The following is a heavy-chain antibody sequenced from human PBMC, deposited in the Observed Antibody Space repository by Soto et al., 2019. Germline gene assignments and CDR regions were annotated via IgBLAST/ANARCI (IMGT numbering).Heavy chain of an antibody. D-gene: IGHD3-10*01. V-gene: IGHV4-30-2*02. J-gene: IGHJ5*02. CDR3: ARYYYGSGTWFDP. CDR1: GGSISSGGYS. CDR2: IHHSGTT. Sequence: KPSETLSLTCAVSGGSISSGGYSWSWIRQASGKGLEWIAYIHHSGTTNYNPSLKSRVTISVDTSKNQFSLKLSSVTAADTAVYYCARYYYGSGTWFDPWGQGTLVTVSS.